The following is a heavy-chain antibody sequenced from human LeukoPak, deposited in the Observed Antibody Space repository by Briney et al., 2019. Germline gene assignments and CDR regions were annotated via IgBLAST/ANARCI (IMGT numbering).Heavy chain of an antibody. CDR3: ARGLAASDWFDP. V-gene: IGHV4-30-2*01. CDR2: IYHSGST. D-gene: IGHD6-6*01. J-gene: IGHJ5*02. CDR1: GGSISSSGYS. Sequence: SETLSLTCAVSGGSISSSGYSWSWIRHPPGKALGWIGYIYHSGSTYYNPSLKSRVTISLDRSQNQFSLKLSSVTAADTAVYYCARGLAASDWFDPWGQGTLVTVSS.